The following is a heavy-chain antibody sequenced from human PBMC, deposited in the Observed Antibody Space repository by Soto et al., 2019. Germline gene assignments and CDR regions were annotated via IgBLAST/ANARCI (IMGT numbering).Heavy chain of an antibody. CDR2: IIPILGIA. Sequence: ASVKVSCKASGGTFSSYTISWVRQAPGQGLEWMGRIIPILGIANYAQKFQGRVTITADKSTSTAYMELSSLRSEDTAVYYCARDNDITGTSLNWFDPWGQGTLVTVSS. J-gene: IGHJ5*02. V-gene: IGHV1-69*04. CDR3: ARDNDITGTSLNWFDP. D-gene: IGHD1-7*01. CDR1: GGTFSSYT.